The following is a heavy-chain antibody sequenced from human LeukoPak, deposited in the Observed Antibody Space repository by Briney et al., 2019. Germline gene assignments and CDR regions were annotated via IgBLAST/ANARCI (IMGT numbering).Heavy chain of an antibody. D-gene: IGHD6-13*01. CDR1: GYTFTSYG. J-gene: IGHJ6*02. CDR3: ARAHSSSWTFYYYYYGMDV. CDR2: INPNSGGT. V-gene: IGHV1-2*02. Sequence: ASVKVSCKASGYTFTSYGISWVRQAPGQGLERMGWINPNSGGTNYAQKFQGRVTMTRDTSISTAYMELSRLRSDDTAVYYCARAHSSSWTFYYYYYGMDVWGQGTTVTVSS.